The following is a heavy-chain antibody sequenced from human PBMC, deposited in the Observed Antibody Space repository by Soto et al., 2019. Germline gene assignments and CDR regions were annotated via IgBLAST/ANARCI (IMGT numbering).Heavy chain of an antibody. Sequence: EVQLVESGGGLVQPGGSLRLSCAASGFTFSSYWMSWVRQAPGKGLEWVANIKQDGSEKYYVDSVKGRFTITRKNAKNTPYMQMKSRMADDTTVYYCWTDPDRSGWHVDYWGQGTLVTVSS. J-gene: IGHJ4*02. CDR3: WTDPDRSGWHVDY. CDR1: GFTFSSYW. D-gene: IGHD6-19*01. V-gene: IGHV3-7*03. CDR2: IKQDGSEK.